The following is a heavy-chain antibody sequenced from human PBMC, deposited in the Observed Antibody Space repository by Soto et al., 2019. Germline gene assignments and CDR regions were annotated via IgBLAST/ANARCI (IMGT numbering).Heavy chain of an antibody. CDR2: ISSSGSHT. CDR3: ARVWSTSAAGVLDY. J-gene: IGHJ4*02. CDR1: GFSFSDFY. Sequence: PGGSLRLSCAASGFSFSDFYMSWIRQAPGKGLEWISYISSSGSHTPYADSVKGRFTISRDNAKNSVYLQMNSLRAEDTAVYYCARVWSTSAAGVLDYWGLGTLVTVSS. D-gene: IGHD6-13*01. V-gene: IGHV3-11*06.